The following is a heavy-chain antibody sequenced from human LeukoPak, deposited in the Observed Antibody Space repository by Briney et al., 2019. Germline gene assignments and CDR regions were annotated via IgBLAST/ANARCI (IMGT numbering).Heavy chain of an antibody. D-gene: IGHD3/OR15-3a*01. CDR2: IHPEGNEK. CDR1: GFIFSKFW. CDR3: ARGDDFSGDY. Sequence: PGGSLRLSCEASGFIFSKFWMSWVRQAPGKGLEWVANIHPEGNEKYHVDSVKGRFTISRDNTKNLLHLEMDSLRVEDTAVYYCARGDDFSGDYWGQGTRVTVSS. J-gene: IGHJ4*02. V-gene: IGHV3-7*04.